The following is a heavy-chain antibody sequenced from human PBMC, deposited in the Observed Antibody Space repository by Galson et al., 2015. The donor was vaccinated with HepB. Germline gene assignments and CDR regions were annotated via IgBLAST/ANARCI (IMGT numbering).Heavy chain of an antibody. CDR3: ATDKQQSGQGGFVALEY. D-gene: IGHD6-13*01. CDR2: FDPEDGET. V-gene: IGHV1-24*01. Sequence: SVKVSCKVSGYTLTELSMHWVRQAPGKGLEWMGGFDPEDGETIYAQKFQGRVTMTEDTSTDTAYMELSSLRSEDTAVYYCATDKQQSGQGGFVALEYWGQGTLVTVSS. CDR1: GYTLTELS. J-gene: IGHJ4*02.